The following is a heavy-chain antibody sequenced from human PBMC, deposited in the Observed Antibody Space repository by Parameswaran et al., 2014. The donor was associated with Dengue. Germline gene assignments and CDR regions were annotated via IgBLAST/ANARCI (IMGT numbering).Heavy chain of an antibody. Sequence: SNARGCARCPGKGLEWVSAISGSGGSTYYADSVKGRFTISRDNSKNTLYLQMNSLRAEDTAVYYCAKAHSGWNDPGGYWGQGTLVTVSS. D-gene: IGHD1-1*01. CDR3: AKAHSGWNDPGGY. CDR2: ISGSGGST. V-gene: IGHV3-23*01. CDR1: SNA. J-gene: IGHJ4*02.